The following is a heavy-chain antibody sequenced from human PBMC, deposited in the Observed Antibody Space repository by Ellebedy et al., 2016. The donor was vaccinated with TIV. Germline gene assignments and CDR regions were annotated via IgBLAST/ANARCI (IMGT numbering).Heavy chain of an antibody. D-gene: IGHD4-17*01. Sequence: GGSLRLSCAASGFSFRSYWMSWVRQAPGKGLEWVANINQDGSDKYYVDSLRGQLTISSDNAKNSLYLQMNSLRAEDTAVYYCATDGSYGDYRSPAHAFEKWGQGTMVIVSS. CDR2: INQDGSDK. CDR1: GFSFRSYW. V-gene: IGHV3-7*01. J-gene: IGHJ3*02. CDR3: ATDGSYGDYRSPAHAFEK.